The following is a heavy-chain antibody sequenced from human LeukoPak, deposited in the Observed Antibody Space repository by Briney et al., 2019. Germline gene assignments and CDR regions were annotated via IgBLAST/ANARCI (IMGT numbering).Heavy chain of an antibody. CDR1: GASIGSTTYY. J-gene: IGHJ3*02. CDR3: ATHRRPGSGGYENAFEI. Sequence: SETLSLTCTVSGASIGSTTYYWDWFRQPPGKGLEWIGNIYDGGSTHYDPSLKSRLTMSVDTSKNHFSLRLNSVTAADTAIYYCATHRRPGSGGYENAFEIWGQGTMVTVSS. V-gene: IGHV4-39*01. D-gene: IGHD5-12*01. CDR2: IYDGGST.